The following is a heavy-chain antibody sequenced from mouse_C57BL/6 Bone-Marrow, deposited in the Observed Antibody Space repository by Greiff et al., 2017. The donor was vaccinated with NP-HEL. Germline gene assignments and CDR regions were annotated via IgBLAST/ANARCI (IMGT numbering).Heavy chain of an antibody. Sequence: EVKVEESGEGLVKPGGSLKLSCAASGFTFSSYAMSWVRQTPEKRLEWVAYISSGGDYIYYADTVKGLFTISRDNARNTLYLQMSRLKSEDTAMYYCTRDRSRYFDVWGTGTTVTVSS. CDR2: ISSGGDYI. CDR3: TRDRSRYFDV. V-gene: IGHV5-9-1*02. J-gene: IGHJ1*03. CDR1: GFTFSSYA.